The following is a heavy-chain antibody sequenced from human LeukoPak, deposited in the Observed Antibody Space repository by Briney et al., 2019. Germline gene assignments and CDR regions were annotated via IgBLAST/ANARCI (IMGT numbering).Heavy chain of an antibody. Sequence: GGSLRLSCAASGFTFSSYAISWVRQAPGQGLEWMGRIIPIFGIANYAQKFQGRVTITADKSTSTAYMELSSLRSEDTAVYYCARAAATVATPEPFDYWGQGTLVTVSS. J-gene: IGHJ4*02. CDR3: ARAAATVATPEPFDY. D-gene: IGHD4-23*01. V-gene: IGHV1-69*04. CDR1: GFTFSSYA. CDR2: IIPIFGIA.